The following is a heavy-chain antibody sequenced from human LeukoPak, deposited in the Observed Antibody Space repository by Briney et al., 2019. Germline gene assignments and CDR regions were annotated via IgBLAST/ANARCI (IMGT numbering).Heavy chain of an antibody. CDR2: IRYDGSNK. J-gene: IGHJ4*02. CDR1: GFILSDYR. V-gene: IGHV3-30*02. CDR3: AKPTARGYY. D-gene: IGHD2-21*02. Sequence: GGSLRLSCAASGFILSDYRMNWVRQAPGKGLEWVAFIRYDGSNKYYADSVKGRFTISRDNSKNTLYLQMNSLRAEDTAVYYCAKPTARGYYWGQGTLVTVSS.